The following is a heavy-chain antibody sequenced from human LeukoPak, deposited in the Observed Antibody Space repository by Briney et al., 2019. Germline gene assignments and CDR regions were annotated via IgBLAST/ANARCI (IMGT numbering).Heavy chain of an antibody. CDR3: AKVFRDIVVVPAAIFDYYYYGMDV. CDR2: ISGSGGST. CDR1: GFTFSSYA. J-gene: IGHJ6*04. Sequence: GGSLRLSCAASGFTFSSYAMSWVRQAPGKGLEWVSAISGSGGSTYYADSVKGRFTVSRDNSKNTLYLQMNSLRAEDTAVYYCAKVFRDIVVVPAAIFDYYYYGMDVWGKGTTVTVSS. V-gene: IGHV3-23*01. D-gene: IGHD2-2*01.